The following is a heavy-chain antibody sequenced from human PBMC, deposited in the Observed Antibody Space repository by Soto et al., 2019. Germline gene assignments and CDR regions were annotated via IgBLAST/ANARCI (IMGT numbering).Heavy chain of an antibody. V-gene: IGHV1-3*01. J-gene: IGHJ1*01. D-gene: IGHD4-17*01. CDR3: ARSPPTGTMEGYIQH. Sequence: ASVKVSCKASGYTFTSYAMHWVRQAPGQRLEWMGWINAGNGNTKYSQKFQGRVTITRDTSASTAYMELSSLRSEDTAVYYCARSPPTGTMEGYIQHWAQGTLVPVS. CDR2: INAGNGNT. CDR1: GYTFTSYA.